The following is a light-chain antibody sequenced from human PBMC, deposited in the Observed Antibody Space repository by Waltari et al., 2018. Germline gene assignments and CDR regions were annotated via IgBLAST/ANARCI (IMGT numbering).Light chain of an antibody. V-gene: IGKV2-30*02. CDR3: KQGTQWSWT. CDR1: QSLVHSDGNTY. CDR2: KVS. Sequence: DVVMTQSPLSLPVILGQPASISCRSSQSLVHSDGNTYLNWFHQRPGQSPRRLIYKVSNRDSGVPDRFSGSGAGTDFTLEISRVEAEDVGVYYCKQGTQWSWTFGQGTKVEIE. J-gene: IGKJ1*01.